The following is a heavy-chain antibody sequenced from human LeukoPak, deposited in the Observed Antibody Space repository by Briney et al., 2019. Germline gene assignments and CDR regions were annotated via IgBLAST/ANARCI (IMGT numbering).Heavy chain of an antibody. CDR2: INPNSGGT. CDR1: VYTFTGYY. CDR3: ARRIFGGVIVSPNDY. J-gene: IGHJ4*02. Sequence: ASVTVSFKSSVYTFTGYYMHWVRQAPAQGLEWMGWINPNSGGTNYAQKFQGRVTMTRDTSISTAYMELSRLRSDDTAVYYCARRIFGGVIVSPNDYWGQGTLVTVSS. V-gene: IGHV1-2*02. D-gene: IGHD3-16*02.